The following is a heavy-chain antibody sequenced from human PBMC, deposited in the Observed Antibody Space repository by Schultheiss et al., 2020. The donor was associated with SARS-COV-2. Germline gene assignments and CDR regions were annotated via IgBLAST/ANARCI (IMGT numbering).Heavy chain of an antibody. CDR2: IYYSGST. J-gene: IGHJ4*02. V-gene: IGHV4-34*01. CDR3: ARASPYYDILTGYPQNFDY. D-gene: IGHD3-9*01. CDR1: GGSFSGYY. Sequence: SQTLSLTCAVYGGSFSGYYWSWIRQPPGKGLEWIGYIYYSGSTYYNPSLKSRVTISVDTSKNQFSLKLSSVTAADTAVYYCARASPYYDILTGYPQNFDYWGQGTLVTVSS.